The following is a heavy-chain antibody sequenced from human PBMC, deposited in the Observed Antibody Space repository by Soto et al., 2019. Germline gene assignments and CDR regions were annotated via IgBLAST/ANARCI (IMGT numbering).Heavy chain of an antibody. V-gene: IGHV1-3*05. J-gene: IGHJ4*02. D-gene: IGHD6-19*01. CDR3: ARAVAVPADFDY. Sequence: QVQLVQSGAEEKKPGASVKVSCKASGYTFTSYAMHWVRQAPGQRLEWMGWINAGNGNTKYSQKFQARVTITRDTSASTAYMELISPRSEDTAVYYCARAVAVPADFDYWGQGTLVTVSS. CDR2: INAGNGNT. CDR1: GYTFTSYA.